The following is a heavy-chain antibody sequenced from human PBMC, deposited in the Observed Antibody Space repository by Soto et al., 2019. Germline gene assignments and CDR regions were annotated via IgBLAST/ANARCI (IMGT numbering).Heavy chain of an antibody. D-gene: IGHD5-12*01. J-gene: IGHJ4*02. CDR1: GGSFSGYY. CDR3: ARTPLRDSGYPPGDY. CDR2: INHSGST. V-gene: IGHV4-34*01. Sequence: QVQLQQWGAGLLKPSETLSLTCAVYGGSFSGYYWSWIRQPPGKGLEWIGEINHSGSTNYNPSLKSRVTISVETSKNQFSLKLISVTAADTAVYYCARTPLRDSGYPPGDYWGQGTLVTVFS.